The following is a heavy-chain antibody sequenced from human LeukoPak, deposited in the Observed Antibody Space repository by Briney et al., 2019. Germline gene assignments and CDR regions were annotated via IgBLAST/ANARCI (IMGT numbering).Heavy chain of an antibody. V-gene: IGHV1-2*02. CDR1: GYRFTGYY. CDR3: ARLRYRSTQWLVDSSNY. Sequence: ASVKVSCKTSGYRFTGYYMHWVRQAPGQGLEWMGWINPKSGDPIYVQKFQGRVTLTRDTSIDTVYLELSSLKSDDTAVYYCARLRYRSTQWLVDSSNYWGQGTLVTVSS. CDR2: INPKSGDP. D-gene: IGHD6-19*01. J-gene: IGHJ4*02.